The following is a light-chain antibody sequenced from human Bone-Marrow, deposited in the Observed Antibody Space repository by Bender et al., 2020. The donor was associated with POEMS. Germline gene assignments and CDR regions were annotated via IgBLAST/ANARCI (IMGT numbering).Light chain of an antibody. CDR1: SSDVGGYNY. CDR2: GYN. Sequence: QSALTQPASVSGSPGQSITISCTGTSSDVGGYNYVSWYQHLPGTAPKLLIYGYNNRPSGVPDRFSGSKSGTSASLAITGLQAEDEGDYYCHSYHNSLGGLVFGGGTKLTVL. CDR3: HSYHNSLGGLV. J-gene: IGLJ3*02. V-gene: IGLV2-14*03.